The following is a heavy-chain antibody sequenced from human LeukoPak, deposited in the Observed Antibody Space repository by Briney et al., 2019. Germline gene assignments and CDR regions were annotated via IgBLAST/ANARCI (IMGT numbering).Heavy chain of an antibody. CDR3: AKCYYDSSSYYFGAFDI. Sequence: QPGGPLRLSCAASGFTFNSYAMSWVRQAPGKGLEWVSAISGSGGSTYYADSVKGRFTISRDNSKNTLYLQVNSLRAEDTAVYYCAKCYYDSSSYYFGAFDIWGQGTMVTVSS. CDR1: GFTFNSYA. CDR2: ISGSGGST. V-gene: IGHV3-23*01. D-gene: IGHD3-22*01. J-gene: IGHJ3*02.